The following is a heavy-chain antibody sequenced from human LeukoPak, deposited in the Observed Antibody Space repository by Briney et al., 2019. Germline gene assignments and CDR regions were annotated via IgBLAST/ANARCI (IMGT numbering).Heavy chain of an antibody. CDR2: ISVSSIFI. Sequence: GGSLRLSCAASEFTFSRYSMNWVRQAPGKGLEWVSSISVSSIFIYYSDSVKGRFTISRDDAKNSLYLQMNSLRAEDTAVYYCARDPYSSSSGFDYWGQGTLVTVSS. D-gene: IGHD6-6*01. V-gene: IGHV3-21*01. J-gene: IGHJ4*02. CDR3: ARDPYSSSSGFDY. CDR1: EFTFSRYS.